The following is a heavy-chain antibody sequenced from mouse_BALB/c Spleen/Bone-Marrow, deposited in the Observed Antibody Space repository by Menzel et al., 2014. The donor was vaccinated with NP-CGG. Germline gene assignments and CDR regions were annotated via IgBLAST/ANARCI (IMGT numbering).Heavy chain of an antibody. D-gene: IGHD3-1*01. CDR3: ARSGSSGHHYYAMDY. CDR1: GDSITSGY. J-gene: IGHJ4*01. CDR2: ISYSGST. V-gene: IGHV3-8*02. Sequence: EVQLQQSGPSLVKPSQTLSLTCSVTGDSITSGYWNWIRKFPGNKLEYMGYISYSGSTYYNPSLKSRISITRDTSKNLYYLQLNSVTTKDTATYYCARSGSSGHHYYAMDYWGQGTSVTVSS.